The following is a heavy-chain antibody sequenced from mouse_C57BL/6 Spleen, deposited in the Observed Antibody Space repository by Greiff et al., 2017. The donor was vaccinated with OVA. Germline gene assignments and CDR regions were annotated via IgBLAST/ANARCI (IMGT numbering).Heavy chain of an antibody. J-gene: IGHJ4*01. CDR1: GYTFTDYY. CDR2: INPNNGGT. CDR3: AMREKGYSNYFCYGMDY. Sequence: EVQLQQSGPELVKPGASVKISCKASGYTFTDYYMNWVKQSHGKSLEWIGDINPNNGGTSYNQKFKGKATLTVDKSYSTAYMELRSLTSEDSKFYYSAMREKGYSNYFCYGMDYWGQGTSVTVSS. V-gene: IGHV1-26*01. D-gene: IGHD2-5*01.